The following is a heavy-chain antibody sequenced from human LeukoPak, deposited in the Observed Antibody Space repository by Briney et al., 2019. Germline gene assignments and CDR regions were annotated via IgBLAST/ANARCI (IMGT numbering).Heavy chain of an antibody. J-gene: IGHJ4*02. CDR1: GGSISSYY. CDR2: IYYSGST. Sequence: SETLSLTCTVSGGSISSYYWSWIRQPPGKGLEWIGYIYYSGSTNYNPSLKSRVTISVDTSKNQFSLKLSSVTAADTAVYYCARDKRGLILEWWGQGTLVTVSS. D-gene: IGHD3-3*01. V-gene: IGHV4-59*01. CDR3: ARDKRGLILEW.